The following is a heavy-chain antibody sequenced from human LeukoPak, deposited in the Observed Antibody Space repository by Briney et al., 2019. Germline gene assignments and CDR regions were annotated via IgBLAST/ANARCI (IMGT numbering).Heavy chain of an antibody. J-gene: IGHJ3*02. CDR2: ISSSGSTI. Sequence: PGGSLRLSCAASRFTFSSYEMNWVRQTPGKGLEWVSYISSSGSTISYADSVKGRFTISRDNAKNSLYLQMNSLRADDTAVYYCAREAAAGVFDIWGQGTMVTVSS. CDR1: RFTFSSYE. D-gene: IGHD6-13*01. V-gene: IGHV3-48*03. CDR3: AREAAAGVFDI.